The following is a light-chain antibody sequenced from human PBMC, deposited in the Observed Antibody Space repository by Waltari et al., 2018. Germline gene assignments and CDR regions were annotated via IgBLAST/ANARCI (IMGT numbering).Light chain of an antibody. CDR1: QSISTW. V-gene: IGKV1-5*03. CDR3: LQYDTSSWT. Sequence: DIQMTQSPSTLSASVGDRVTLPCRASQSISTWLAWYQQKPGKAPKLLIYKASSLESGVTSRFSGRGSGTEFTLTITGLQPDDFATYYCLQYDTSSWTFGQGTKVEIK. CDR2: KAS. J-gene: IGKJ1*01.